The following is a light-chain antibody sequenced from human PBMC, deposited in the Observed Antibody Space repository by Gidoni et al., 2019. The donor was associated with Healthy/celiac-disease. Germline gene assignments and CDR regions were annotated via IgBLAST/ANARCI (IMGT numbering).Light chain of an antibody. CDR1: TIGSKI. CDR2: DDS. Sequence: SSVLTQPPSVSVAPGKTARITCGGNTIGSKIVHWYQQKPGQAPVLVVYDDSDRPSGIPERFSGSNSGNTATLTISRVEAGDEADYYCQVWDSSSDHVVFGGGTKLTVL. CDR3: QVWDSSSDHVV. V-gene: IGLV3-21*03. J-gene: IGLJ2*01.